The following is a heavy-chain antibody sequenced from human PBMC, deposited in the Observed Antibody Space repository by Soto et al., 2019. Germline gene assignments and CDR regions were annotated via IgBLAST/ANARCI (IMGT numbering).Heavy chain of an antibody. CDR3: ARRAVYGDAFDI. CDR1: GGSISSYY. CDR2: IYYSGST. V-gene: IGHV4-59*01. D-gene: IGHD3-16*01. Sequence: SETLSLTCTVSGGSISSYYWSWIRQPPGKGLEWIGYIYYSGSTNYNPSLKSRVTISVDTSKNQFSLKLSSVTAADTAVYYCARRAVYGDAFDIWGQGTMVTVSS. J-gene: IGHJ3*02.